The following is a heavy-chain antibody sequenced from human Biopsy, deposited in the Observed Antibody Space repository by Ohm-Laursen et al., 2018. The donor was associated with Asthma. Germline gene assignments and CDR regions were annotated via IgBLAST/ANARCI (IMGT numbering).Heavy chain of an antibody. CDR2: IHYSGST. D-gene: IGHD2-21*02. CDR3: AGFCSGGDCPDH. CDR1: GVSIRSYY. J-gene: IGHJ4*02. Sequence: SETLSLTCTVSGVSIRSYYWTWIRPPPGKGLERIGNIHYSGSTYSNPSLKSRVTISVDTSKKQISLRLSSVIAADTAVYYCAGFCSGGDCPDHWGQGTLVTVSS. V-gene: IGHV4-59*01.